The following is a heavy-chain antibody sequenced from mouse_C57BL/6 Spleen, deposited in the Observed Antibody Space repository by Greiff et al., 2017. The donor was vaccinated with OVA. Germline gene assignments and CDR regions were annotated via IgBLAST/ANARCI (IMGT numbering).Heavy chain of an antibody. CDR2: IYPGDGDT. Sequence: VQLQQSGAELVKPGASVKISCKASGYAFSSYWMNWVKQRPGKGLEWIGQIYPGDGDTNYKGKFKGKATLTADKSSSTAYMQLSSLTSEDSAVYFCARSGDSSGYYAMDYWGQGTSVTVSS. J-gene: IGHJ4*01. D-gene: IGHD3-2*02. CDR1: GYAFSSYW. CDR3: ARSGDSSGYYAMDY. V-gene: IGHV1-80*01.